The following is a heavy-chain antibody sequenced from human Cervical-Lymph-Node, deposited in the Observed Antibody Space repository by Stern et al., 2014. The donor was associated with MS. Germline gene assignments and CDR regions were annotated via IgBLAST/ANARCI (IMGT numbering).Heavy chain of an antibody. CDR2: IIPIIGTA. Sequence: MQLVESGAEVQKPGSSVKVSCRASGCTFSSSDISWVRQAPGQGLEWMGCIIPIIGTASYAQKYQGRVTITADESTSTAYMELSRLRSEDTAIYYCALGGFGHYFEYWGQGTLVTVSS. V-gene: IGHV1-69*01. D-gene: IGHD3-10*01. J-gene: IGHJ4*02. CDR1: GCTFSSSD. CDR3: ALGGFGHYFEY.